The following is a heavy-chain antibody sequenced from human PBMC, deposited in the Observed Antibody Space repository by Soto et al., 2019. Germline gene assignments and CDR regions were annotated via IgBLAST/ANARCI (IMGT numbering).Heavy chain of an antibody. Sequence: GGSLRLSCAASGFTFSSYAMSWVRQAPGKGLEWVSSISSSAGLTRYADSAKGRFTISRDNSRNTLDLQMNSLRAEDMALYYCAKRALNSPYYYFDLWGRGTLVTVSS. J-gene: IGHJ2*01. V-gene: IGHV3-23*01. CDR3: AKRALNSPYYYFDL. CDR2: ISSSAGLT. CDR1: GFTFSSYA. D-gene: IGHD2-21*01.